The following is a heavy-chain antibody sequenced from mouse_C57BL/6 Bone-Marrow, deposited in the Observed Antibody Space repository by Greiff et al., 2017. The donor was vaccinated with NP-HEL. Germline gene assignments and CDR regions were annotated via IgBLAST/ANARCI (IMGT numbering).Heavy chain of an antibody. CDR3: ARKRDYGSTYYYAMDY. D-gene: IGHD1-1*01. CDR2: INPNNGGT. Sequence: EVHLVESGPELVKPGASVKIPCKASGYTFTDYNMDWVKQSHGKSLEWIGDINPNNGGTIYNQKFKGKATLTVDKSSSTAYMELRSLTSEDTAVYYCARKRDYGSTYYYAMDYWGQGTSVTVSS. J-gene: IGHJ4*01. V-gene: IGHV1-18*01. CDR1: GYTFTDYN.